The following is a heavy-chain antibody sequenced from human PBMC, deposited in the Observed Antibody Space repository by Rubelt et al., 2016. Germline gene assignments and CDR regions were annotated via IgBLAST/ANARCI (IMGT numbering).Heavy chain of an antibody. CDR3: ARTKTVEMATIPLAY. V-gene: IGHV1-46*01. Sequence: QVQLVQSGAEVKKPGSSVKVSCKASGGTFSSYAISWVRQAPGQGLEWMGIINPSGGSTSYAQKFQGRVTMTRYTSTSTVYMELSSLRSEDTAVYYWARTKTVEMATIPLAYWGQGTLVTVSS. CDR2: INPSGGST. CDR1: GGTFSSYA. D-gene: IGHD5-24*01. J-gene: IGHJ4*02.